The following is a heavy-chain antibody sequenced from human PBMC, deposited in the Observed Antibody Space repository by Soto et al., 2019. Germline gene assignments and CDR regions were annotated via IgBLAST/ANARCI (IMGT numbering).Heavy chain of an antibody. CDR2: ISAYNGNT. D-gene: IGHD3-22*01. J-gene: IGHJ4*02. CDR3: ARAPDGYYDSSGHPEY. Sequence: QVQLVQSGAEVKKPGASVKVSCKASGYTFTSYGISWVRQAPGQGLEWMGWISAYNGNTNYAQKRQGRVTMTTDTSTSTAYMELRSLRSDDTAVYYCARAPDGYYDSSGHPEYWGQGTLVTVSS. CDR1: GYTFTSYG. V-gene: IGHV1-18*01.